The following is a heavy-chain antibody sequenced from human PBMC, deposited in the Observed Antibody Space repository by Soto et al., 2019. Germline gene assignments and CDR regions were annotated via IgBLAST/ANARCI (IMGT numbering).Heavy chain of an antibody. Sequence: GSLRLSCAASRFTFSSYAMTWVRQAPGKGLEWVSSISSSGRSTDYADSVKGRSTISRDNSQNTLYLQMNNLRAEDSAVYYCVKSGSSGISYFAYWGQGTLVTVSS. CDR3: VKSGSSGISYFAY. D-gene: IGHD1-26*01. J-gene: IGHJ4*02. V-gene: IGHV3-23*01. CDR2: ISSSGRST. CDR1: RFTFSSYA.